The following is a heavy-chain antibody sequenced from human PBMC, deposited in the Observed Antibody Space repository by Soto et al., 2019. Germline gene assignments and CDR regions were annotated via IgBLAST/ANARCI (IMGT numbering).Heavy chain of an antibody. J-gene: IGHJ4*02. CDR1: GFSFSSFA. V-gene: IGHV3-23*01. Sequence: EVHLLQSGGGLVQPGGSLRLSCAASGFSFSSFALSWVRQSPGKGLEWVAAVSGRGGDTYYANSVKGRFTISRDNSQNTLFLQMISLRAEDSAIYYCAKDPNYDFWSGFSAVYFDYWGQGTLVTVSS. CDR2: VSGRGGDT. D-gene: IGHD3-3*01. CDR3: AKDPNYDFWSGFSAVYFDY.